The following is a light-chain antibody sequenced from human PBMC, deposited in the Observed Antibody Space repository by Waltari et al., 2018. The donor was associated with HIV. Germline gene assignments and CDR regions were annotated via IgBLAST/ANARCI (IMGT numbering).Light chain of an antibody. CDR1: QSISSY. J-gene: IGKJ5*01. CDR3: QQSYSNPIT. Sequence: DIQMTQSPSSLSASVGGRVTITCRASQSISSYLNWYQQKPGKAPKLLIYAASSLQSGVPARFSGSGFGTEFTLTISSLQPEDFATYYCQQSYSNPITFGQGTRLEIK. V-gene: IGKV1-39*01. CDR2: AAS.